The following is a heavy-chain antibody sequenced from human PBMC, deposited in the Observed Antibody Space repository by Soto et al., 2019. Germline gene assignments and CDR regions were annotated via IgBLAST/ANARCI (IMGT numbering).Heavy chain of an antibody. V-gene: IGHV3-7*03. CDR1: GFSFSSYW. D-gene: IGHD3-16*01. CDR3: AGDGVQNGAYNGWLDP. J-gene: IGHJ5*02. Sequence: EVQLVESGGGLVQPGGSLRLSCAASGFSFSSYWMTWVRQAPGKGLEWVANIKQDGREKYYGASVKGRFTISRDNGKKLVYLQMDSLTPDDTAVYYCAGDGVQNGAYNGWLDPWGQGTLVTVSS. CDR2: IKQDGREK.